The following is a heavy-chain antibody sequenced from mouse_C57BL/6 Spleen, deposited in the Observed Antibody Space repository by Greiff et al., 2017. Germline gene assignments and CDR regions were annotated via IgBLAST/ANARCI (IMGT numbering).Heavy chain of an antibody. CDR2: LHPSDSDT. CDR3: APYYYGSSPWFAY. J-gene: IGHJ3*01. V-gene: IGHV1-74*01. D-gene: IGHD1-1*01. CDR1: GYTFTSYW. Sequence: QVQLQQPGAELVKPGASVKVSCKASGYTFTSYWMHWVKQRPGQGLEWIGRLHPSDSDTNYNQKFKGKATLTVDKSSSTAYMQLSSLTSEDSAVYYCAPYYYGSSPWFAYWGQGTLVTVSA.